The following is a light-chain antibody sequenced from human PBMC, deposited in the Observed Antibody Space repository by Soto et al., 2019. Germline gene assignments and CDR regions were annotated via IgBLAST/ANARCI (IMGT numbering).Light chain of an antibody. V-gene: IGLV1-47*01. CDR2: RNN. Sequence: QSVLTQPPSASGTPGQRVTISCSGSSSNIGSNYVYWYQQLPGTAPKLLIYRNNQRPSGVPDRFSGSKSGTSASLAISGLRSEDEADYYYAAWDDSLRGWVFGGGTKLTVL. CDR3: AAWDDSLRGWV. J-gene: IGLJ3*02. CDR1: SSNIGSNY.